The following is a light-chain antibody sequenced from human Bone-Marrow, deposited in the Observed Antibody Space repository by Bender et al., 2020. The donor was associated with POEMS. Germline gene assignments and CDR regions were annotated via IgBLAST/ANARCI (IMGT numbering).Light chain of an antibody. J-gene: IGLJ2*01. CDR1: ALPKQY. V-gene: IGLV3-25*03. Sequence: SYELTQPPSASASPGQTARITCSGDALPKQYAYWYRQKTAQAPLLVINKDTDSPSGLPERVSGSSSGTPVTLTRSGVEAGDEADYYCRAADSSSKVFGGGNELTVL. CDR2: KDT. CDR3: RAADSSSKV.